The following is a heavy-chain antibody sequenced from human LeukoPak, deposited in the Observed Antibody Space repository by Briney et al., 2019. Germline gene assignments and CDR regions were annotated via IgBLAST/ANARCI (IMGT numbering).Heavy chain of an antibody. CDR1: GFPFSSYW. CDR2: IKQDGSKK. CDR3: TRVGYIDEGIDY. J-gene: IGHJ4*02. V-gene: IGHV3-7*04. Sequence: GGSLRLSCVASGFPFSSYWMTWVRQAPGKGLEWVANIKQDGSKKSYVDSVKGRFTISRDIAKNSLYLQMNSLRAEDTAIYYCTRVGYIDEGIDYWGQGTLVTVSS. D-gene: IGHD5-24*01.